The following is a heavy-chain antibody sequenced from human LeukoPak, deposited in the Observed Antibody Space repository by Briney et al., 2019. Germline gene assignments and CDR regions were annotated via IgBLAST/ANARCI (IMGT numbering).Heavy chain of an antibody. J-gene: IGHJ4*02. V-gene: IGHV3-7*01. CDR1: RFSFSSYW. CDR2: IKQDGSEK. CDR3: TRDPRRLDY. Sequence: GGSLRLSCAASRFSFSSYWMSWVRQAPGKGLEWVANIKQDGSEKYYVDSVKGRFTISRDNAKNSLYLQMNSLRAEDTAVYYCTRDPRRLDYWGQGTLVTVSS.